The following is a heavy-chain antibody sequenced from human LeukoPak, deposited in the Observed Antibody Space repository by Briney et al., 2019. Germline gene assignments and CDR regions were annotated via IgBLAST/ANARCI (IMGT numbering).Heavy chain of an antibody. CDR3: ARDEVTTPRD. Sequence: SCKASGYTFTGYYMHWVRQAPGKGLEWVAVISYDGSNKYYADSVKGRFTISRDNSKNTLYLQMHSLRAEDTAVYYCARDEVTTPRDWGQGTLVTVSS. D-gene: IGHD4-17*01. J-gene: IGHJ4*02. V-gene: IGHV3-33*05. CDR2: ISYDGSNK. CDR1: GYTFTGYY.